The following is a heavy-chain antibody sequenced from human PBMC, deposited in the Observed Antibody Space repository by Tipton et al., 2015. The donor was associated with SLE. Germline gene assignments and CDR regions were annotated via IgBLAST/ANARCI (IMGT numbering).Heavy chain of an antibody. D-gene: IGHD2-8*01. J-gene: IGHJ4*02. CDR2: IYNGGST. V-gene: IGHV4-38-2*01. CDR1: GGAIRSSHY. Sequence: GLVKPSETLSLTCAVSGGAIRSSHYWGWIRQSPGKGLEWIGRIYNGGSTNYNPSLKRRLSMSVDTSKNQMSLKLNSVTAADTAVYYCARTNRGCFDYWGQGTLVTVSS. CDR3: ARTNRGCFDY.